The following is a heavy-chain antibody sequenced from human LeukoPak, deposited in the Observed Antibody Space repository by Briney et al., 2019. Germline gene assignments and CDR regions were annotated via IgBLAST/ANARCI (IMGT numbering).Heavy chain of an antibody. CDR3: ARASGWTPDAEYFQH. CDR1: GFTFSCYA. J-gene: IGHJ1*01. V-gene: IGHV3-30-3*01. CDR2: ISYDGSNK. D-gene: IGHD6-19*01. Sequence: PGGSLRLSCAASGFTFSCYAMHWVRQAPGKGLEWVAVISYDGSNKYYADSVKGRFTISRDNSKNTLYLQMNSLRAEDTAVYYCARASGWTPDAEYFQHWGQGTLVTVSS.